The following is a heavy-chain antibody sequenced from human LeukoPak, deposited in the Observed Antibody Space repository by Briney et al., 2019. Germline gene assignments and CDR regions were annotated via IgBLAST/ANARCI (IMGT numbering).Heavy chain of an antibody. CDR2: IYYSGAT. CDR3: ARPTSPRDDLWFDP. Sequence: SETLSLTCTVSGVSIISYYWSWIRRPPGKGLEWIGNIYYSGATNYNPSLKSRVTMSLDTSKNQFSLKLRFVTAADTAVYYCARPTSPRDDLWFDPWGQGTLVTVSS. D-gene: IGHD5-24*01. J-gene: IGHJ5*02. CDR1: GVSIISYY. V-gene: IGHV4-59*08.